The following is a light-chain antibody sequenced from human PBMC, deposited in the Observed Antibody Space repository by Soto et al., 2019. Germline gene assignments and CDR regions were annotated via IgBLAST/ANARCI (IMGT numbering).Light chain of an antibody. CDR3: QQANSFPIT. Sequence: IPLTHTPSLLSPSAGDRITIPCRASQGISSWLAWYQQQAGKAPNLLIYGASNLQSGVPSRFSGSGSGTNFTLTISSLQPEDFATYYCQQANSFPITFGQGTRLEIK. J-gene: IGKJ5*01. CDR2: GAS. CDR1: QGISSW. V-gene: IGKV1-12*01.